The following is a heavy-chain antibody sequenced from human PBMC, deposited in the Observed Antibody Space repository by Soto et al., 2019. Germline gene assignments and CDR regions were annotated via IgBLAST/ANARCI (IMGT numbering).Heavy chain of an antibody. CDR1: GFTFSSYG. Sequence: QVQLVESGGGVVQPGRSLRLSCAASGFTFSSYGMHWVRQAPGKGLEWVAVIWYDGSNKYYADSVKGRFTISRDNSKNTLYLQMNRLRAEDTAVYYCARDSDDYVWGSYCPYWGQGTLVTVSS. D-gene: IGHD3-16*01. V-gene: IGHV3-33*01. CDR3: ARDSDDYVWGSYCPY. J-gene: IGHJ4*02. CDR2: IWYDGSNK.